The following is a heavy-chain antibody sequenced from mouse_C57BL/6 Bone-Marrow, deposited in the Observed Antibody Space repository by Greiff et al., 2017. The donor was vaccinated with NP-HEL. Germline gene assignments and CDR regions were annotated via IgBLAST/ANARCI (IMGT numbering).Heavy chain of an antibody. Sequence: EVQRVESGPGLAKPSQTLSLTCSVTGYSITSDYWNWIRKFPGNKLEYMGYISYSGSTYYTPSLKSRISITRDTSKNQYYLQLNSVTTEDTATYYCARYSDYYGSSYDWYFDVWGTGTTVTVSS. CDR1: GYSITSDY. J-gene: IGHJ1*03. CDR2: ISYSGST. V-gene: IGHV3-8*01. D-gene: IGHD1-1*01. CDR3: ARYSDYYGSSYDWYFDV.